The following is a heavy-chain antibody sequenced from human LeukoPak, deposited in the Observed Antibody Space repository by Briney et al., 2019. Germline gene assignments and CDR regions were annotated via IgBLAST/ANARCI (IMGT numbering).Heavy chain of an antibody. Sequence: PGGSLRLSCAASGFTFSFYGMHWVRQAPGKGLEWVAVVWYDGSKKYYADSVKGRFTISRDNSKNTLYLQMNSLRAEDTAVYYCAKDRGYYYYYYGMDVWGQGTTVTVSS. J-gene: IGHJ6*02. D-gene: IGHD3-10*01. V-gene: IGHV3-30*02. CDR1: GFTFSFYG. CDR2: VWYDGSKK. CDR3: AKDRGYYYYYYGMDV.